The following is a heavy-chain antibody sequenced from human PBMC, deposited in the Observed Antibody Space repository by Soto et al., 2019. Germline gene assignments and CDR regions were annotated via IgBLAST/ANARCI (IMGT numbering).Heavy chain of an antibody. J-gene: IGHJ4*02. Sequence: SVKVSCKASGGTFSNHAISWVRQAPGQGPEWMGGIIPISGTTNYAQKFQGRVTITADESMTTAYMELSSLSYEDTAVYYCARGPDRSGFYLFDYWGQGTLVTVSS. CDR3: ARGPDRSGFYLFDY. CDR1: GGTFSNHA. V-gene: IGHV1-69*13. D-gene: IGHD3-22*01. CDR2: IIPISGTT.